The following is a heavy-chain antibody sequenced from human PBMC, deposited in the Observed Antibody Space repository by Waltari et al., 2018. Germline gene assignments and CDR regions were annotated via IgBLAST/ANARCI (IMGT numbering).Heavy chain of an antibody. J-gene: IGHJ4*02. D-gene: IGHD2-2*01. CDR2: VDPEDGET. CDR3: ATEGVPVSLDY. V-gene: IGHV1-69-2*01. Sequence: EVQLVQSGAEVKKPGATVKISCTVYGSTFTYNYTHYVQQAPGKGLEWMGLVDPEDGETIYAEKFQGRVTITADTSTDTAYMELSSLRSEDTAVYYCATEGVPVSLDYWGQGTLVTVSS. CDR1: GSTFTYNY.